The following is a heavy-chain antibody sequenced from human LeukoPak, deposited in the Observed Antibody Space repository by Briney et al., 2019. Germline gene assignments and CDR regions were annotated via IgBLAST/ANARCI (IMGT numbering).Heavy chain of an antibody. V-gene: IGHV3-7*01. D-gene: IGHD2-2*02. CDR2: IKQDGSEK. CDR3: ARVFPYCSSTSCYIVKDKYYFDY. CDR1: GFTFSSYW. Sequence: GGSLRLSCAASGFTFSSYWMSWVRQAPGKGLEWVANIKQDGSEKYYVDSVKGRFTISRDNAKNSLYLQVNSLRAEDTAVYYCARVFPYCSSTSCYIVKDKYYFDYWGQGTLVTVSS. J-gene: IGHJ4*02.